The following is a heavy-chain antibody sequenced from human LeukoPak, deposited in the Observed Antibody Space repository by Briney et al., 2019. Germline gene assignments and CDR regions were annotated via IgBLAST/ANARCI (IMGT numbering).Heavy chain of an antibody. V-gene: IGHV4-59*02. CDR2: IFNTGIT. Sequence: PSETLSLTCSVSGGSVSSYYWSWIRQPPGKGLEWIGYIFNTGITSYDPSLNSRVIISVDTSKNQFSLKIYSVTAADTAVYYCARNFPGRTEDVWGKGTTVTVSS. CDR3: ARNFPGRTEDV. CDR1: GGSVSSYY. J-gene: IGHJ6*04.